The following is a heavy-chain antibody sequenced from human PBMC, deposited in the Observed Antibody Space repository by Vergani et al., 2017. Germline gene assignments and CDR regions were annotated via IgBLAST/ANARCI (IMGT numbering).Heavy chain of an antibody. J-gene: IGHJ4*02. D-gene: IGHD3-9*01. Sequence: VQLVESGGGVVQPGRSLRLSCAASGFTFSSYAMSWVRQAPGKGLEWVSAISGSGGSTYYADSVKGRFTISRDNSKNTLYLQMNSLRAEDTAVYYCAKTGQINYDILTGYYVNPHYGGLLDYWGQGTLVTVSS. CDR1: GFTFSSYA. V-gene: IGHV3-23*04. CDR3: AKTGQINYDILTGYYVNPHYGGLLDY. CDR2: ISGSGGST.